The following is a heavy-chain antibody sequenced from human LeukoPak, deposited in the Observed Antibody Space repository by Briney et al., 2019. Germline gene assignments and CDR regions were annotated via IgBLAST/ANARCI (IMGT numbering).Heavy chain of an antibody. J-gene: IGHJ6*02. V-gene: IGHV4-59*01. CDR3: ARSRGSGWPYYYYYGMDV. Sequence: PSETLSLTCTVSGGSISSYYWSWIRQPPGKGLVWIGYIYYSGSTNYNPSLKSRVTISVDTSKNQFSLKLSSVTAADTAVYYCARSRGSGWPYYYYYGMDVWGQGTTVTVSS. CDR1: GGSISSYY. CDR2: IYYSGST. D-gene: IGHD6-19*01.